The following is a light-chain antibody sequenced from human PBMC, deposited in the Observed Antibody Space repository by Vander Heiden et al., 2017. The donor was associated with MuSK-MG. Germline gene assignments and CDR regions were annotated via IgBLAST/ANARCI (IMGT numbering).Light chain of an antibody. V-gene: IGLV2-14*03. CDR2: DVS. J-gene: IGLJ1*01. CDR1: RSYVGGYNY. Sequence: QSALTQPASVSGSPGPSLTILCTRTRSYVGGYNYVSWYQQHPGKAPKLIIYDVSNRPAGVSNRFSGSKSGNTASLTIAGLQAEDEADYYCSSHTSSSTRVFGTGTKVTVL. CDR3: SSHTSSSTRV.